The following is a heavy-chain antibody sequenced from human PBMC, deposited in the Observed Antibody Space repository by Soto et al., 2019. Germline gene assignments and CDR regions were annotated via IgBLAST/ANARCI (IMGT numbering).Heavy chain of an antibody. Sequence: QVQLQESGPGLVKPSQTLSLTCTVSGGSISSGGYYWSWIRKHPGKGLEWIGYIYYSGSTYYNPSLKSRVTISVDTSKNQFSLKLSSVTAADTAVYYCARELRFLEWFDGMDVWGQGTTVTVSS. CDR3: ARELRFLEWFDGMDV. D-gene: IGHD3-3*01. J-gene: IGHJ6*02. CDR2: IYYSGST. CDR1: GGSISSGGYY. V-gene: IGHV4-31*03.